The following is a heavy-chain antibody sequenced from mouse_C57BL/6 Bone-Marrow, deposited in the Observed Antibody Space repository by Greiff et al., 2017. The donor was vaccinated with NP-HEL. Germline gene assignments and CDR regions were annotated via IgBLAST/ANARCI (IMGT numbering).Heavy chain of an antibody. D-gene: IGHD2-10*01. V-gene: IGHV1-85*01. Sequence: QVQLQQSGPELVKPGASVKLSCKASGYTFTSYDINWVKQRPGQGLEWIGWINPSDGSTKYNEKFKGKATLSVDQSSSTAYMQLHSLTSADSAVFVFERSAYYHNYAFDYWGQGTTLTVSS. CDR1: GYTFTSYD. CDR2: INPSDGST. J-gene: IGHJ2*01. CDR3: ERSAYYHNYAFDY.